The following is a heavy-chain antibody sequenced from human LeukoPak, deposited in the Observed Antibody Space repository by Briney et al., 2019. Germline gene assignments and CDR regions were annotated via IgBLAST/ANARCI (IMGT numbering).Heavy chain of an antibody. V-gene: IGHV4-61*02. CDR2: IYTSGST. CDR3: ARVREWLGYYFDY. J-gene: IGHJ4*02. Sequence: SETLSLTCTVSGGSISSGSYYWSWIRQPAGKGLEWIGRIYTSGSTNYNPSLKSRVTMSVDTSKNQFSLKLSSVTAADTAVYYCARVREWLGYYFDYWGQGTLVTVSS. CDR1: GGSISSGSYY. D-gene: IGHD6-19*01.